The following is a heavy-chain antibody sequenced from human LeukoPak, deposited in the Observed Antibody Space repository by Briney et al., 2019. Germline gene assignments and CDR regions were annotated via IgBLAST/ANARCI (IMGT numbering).Heavy chain of an antibody. Sequence: ASVKVSCKASGYTFSSYDINWVRQATGQGLEWMGWMNPNSGNTGYAQKFQGRVTMTRNTSISTAYMELSSLRSEDTAVYYCARGRGYCGGDCYSDYWGQGTLVTVSS. V-gene: IGHV1-8*01. CDR2: MNPNSGNT. CDR3: ARGRGYCGGDCYSDY. J-gene: IGHJ4*02. D-gene: IGHD2-21*02. CDR1: GYTFSSYD.